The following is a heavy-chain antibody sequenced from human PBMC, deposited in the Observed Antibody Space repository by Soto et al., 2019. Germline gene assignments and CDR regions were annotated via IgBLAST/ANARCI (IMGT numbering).Heavy chain of an antibody. Sequence: SVKVSFKASGFTFTSSAVQWVRQARGQRLEWIGWIVVGSGNTNYAQKFQERVTITRDMSTSTAYMELSSLRSEDTAVYYCAADPYDSSGYFIGRFDYWGQGTLVTVSS. D-gene: IGHD3-22*01. J-gene: IGHJ4*02. V-gene: IGHV1-58*01. CDR2: IVVGSGNT. CDR1: GFTFTSSA. CDR3: AADPYDSSGYFIGRFDY.